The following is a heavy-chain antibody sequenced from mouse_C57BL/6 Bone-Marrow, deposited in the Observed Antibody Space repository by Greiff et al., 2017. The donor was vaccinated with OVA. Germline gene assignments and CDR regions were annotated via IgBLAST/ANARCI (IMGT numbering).Heavy chain of an antibody. V-gene: IGHV1-81*01. CDR1: GYTFTSYG. Sequence: QVQLKESGAELARPGASVKLSCKASGYTFTSYGISWVKQRTGQGLEWIGEIYPRSGNTYYNEKFKGKATLTADKSSSTAYMELRSLTSEDSAVYVCARGYDYDEGWYFDVWGTGTTVTVSS. CDR3: ARGYDYDEGWYFDV. J-gene: IGHJ1*03. D-gene: IGHD2-4*01. CDR2: IYPRSGNT.